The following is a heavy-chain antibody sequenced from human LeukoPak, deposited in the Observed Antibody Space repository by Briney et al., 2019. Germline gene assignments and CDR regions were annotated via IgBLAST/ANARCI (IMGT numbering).Heavy chain of an antibody. CDR2: IYSGGST. D-gene: IGHD6-19*01. CDR3: ARAEQWPPTY. V-gene: IGHV3-53*01. Sequence: GGSLRLSCAASGYTVSRNYMSWVRRAPGKGLEWVSGIYSGGSTYYADSVKGRFTISRDNSKNTLCLQMNSLRAEDTAVYYCARAEQWPPTYWGQGTLVTVSS. CDR1: GYTVSRNY. J-gene: IGHJ4*02.